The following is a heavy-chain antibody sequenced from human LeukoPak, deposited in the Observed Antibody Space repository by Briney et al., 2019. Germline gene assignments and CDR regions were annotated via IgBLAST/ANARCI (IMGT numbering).Heavy chain of an antibody. CDR3: AREGRYDSSGYYLDNYYYGMDV. CDR2: IKQDGSEK. CDR1: GFTFSNYW. D-gene: IGHD3-22*01. V-gene: IGHV3-7*03. J-gene: IGHJ6*02. Sequence: PGGSLRLSCAASGFTFSNYWMTWVRQAPGKGLEWVANIKQDGSEKYYVDSVKGRFTISRDNAKNLLYLQMNSLRAEDTAVYYCAREGRYDSSGYYLDNYYYGMDVWGQGTTVTVSS.